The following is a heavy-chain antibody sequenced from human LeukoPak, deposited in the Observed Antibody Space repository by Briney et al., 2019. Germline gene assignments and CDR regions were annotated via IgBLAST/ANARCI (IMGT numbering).Heavy chain of an antibody. CDR1: GYTFTIYG. V-gene: IGHV1-18*01. Sequence: ASVNLSCKASGYTFTIYGISLVRLAHGQGLELMGWISAYNGNTNYAQKLQGRVTMTTDTSTSTAYMELRSLRSDDTAVYYCARAQRYSSSWLDYWGQGTLVTVSS. J-gene: IGHJ4*02. D-gene: IGHD6-13*01. CDR3: ARAQRYSSSWLDY. CDR2: ISAYNGNT.